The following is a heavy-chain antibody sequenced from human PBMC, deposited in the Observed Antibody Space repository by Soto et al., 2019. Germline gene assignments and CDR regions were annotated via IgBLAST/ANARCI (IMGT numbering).Heavy chain of an antibody. CDR3: ARSVYGGNSGSWYFDL. Sequence: QVQLVQSGAEGKKPGAPVNVSCEASGYTFTTYSMSWVRQAPGQGLEWMGWISGYNGNTNYAQKFRGRVTMTTDTSTKTVYMELRSLRSDDTAVYYCARSVYGGNSGSWYFDLWGRGTLVTVSS. CDR2: ISGYNGNT. V-gene: IGHV1-18*01. D-gene: IGHD4-17*01. J-gene: IGHJ2*01. CDR1: GYTFTTYS.